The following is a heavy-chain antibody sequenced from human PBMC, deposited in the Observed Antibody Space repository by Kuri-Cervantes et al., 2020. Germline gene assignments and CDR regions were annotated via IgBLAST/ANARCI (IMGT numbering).Heavy chain of an antibody. CDR3: ARDGDGPFDY. CDR2: IYYSGST. J-gene: IGHJ4*02. D-gene: IGHD5-24*01. V-gene: IGHV4-61*01. Sequence: ESLKISCTVSGGSVSSGSYYWIWIRQPPGKGLEWIGYIYYSGSTNYNPSLKSRVTISVDTSKNQFSLKLSSVTAADTAVYYCARDGDGPFDYWGQGTLVTVSS. CDR1: GGSVSSGSYY.